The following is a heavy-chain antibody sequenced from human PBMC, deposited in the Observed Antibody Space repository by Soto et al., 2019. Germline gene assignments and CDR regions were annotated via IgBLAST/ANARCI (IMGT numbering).Heavy chain of an antibody. D-gene: IGHD5-18*01. J-gene: IGHJ4*02. CDR1: GGSISSSSYY. Sequence: PSETLSLTCTVSGGSISSSSYYWGWIRQPPGKGLEWIGYVYSSGSTHYNPSLQSRVTISADTSKNQVSLKVNSVTAADTAVYYCARDHPHSYGVYCFDYWGQGTPVTVSS. CDR2: VYSSGST. CDR3: ARDHPHSYGVYCFDY. V-gene: IGHV4-61*01.